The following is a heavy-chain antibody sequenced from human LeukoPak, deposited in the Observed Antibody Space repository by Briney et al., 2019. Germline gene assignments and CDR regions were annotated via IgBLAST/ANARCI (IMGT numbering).Heavy chain of an antibody. CDR3: ARNFDYYGSGTYNDW. V-gene: IGHV3-21*01. CDR1: GFIFSDYS. Sequence: GGSLRLSCAASGFIFSDYSMNWVRQTPGKRLEWVSSIDSTSSYVYYVDSVKGRFTVPRDNAKRSLYLQMNSLSAEDTAIYYCARNFDYYGSGTYNDWWGQGTLVTVSS. J-gene: IGHJ4*02. CDR2: IDSTSSYV. D-gene: IGHD3-10*01.